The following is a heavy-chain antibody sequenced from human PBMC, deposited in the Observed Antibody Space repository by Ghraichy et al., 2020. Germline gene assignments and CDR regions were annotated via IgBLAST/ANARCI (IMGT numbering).Heavy chain of an antibody. V-gene: IGHV3-21*01. J-gene: IGHJ6*02. CDR2: ISSSSKYR. CDR1: GFIFSGYS. CDR3: ARGLGCRGCSCYKIYYYYYGLDG. D-gene: IGHD2-15*01. Sequence: GESLNISCAASGFIFSGYSMNWVRQAPGKGLEWVSSISSSSKYRYYADSVKGRFTISRDNAKNSLFLQMNSLRAEDTAVYYCARGLGCRGCSCYKIYYYYYGLDGWGQGTTVTVSS.